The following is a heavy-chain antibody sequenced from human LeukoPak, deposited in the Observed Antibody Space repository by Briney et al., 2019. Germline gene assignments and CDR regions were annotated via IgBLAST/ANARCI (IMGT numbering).Heavy chain of an antibody. CDR2: IRSKAYGGTT. CDR1: GFTFGDYA. V-gene: IGHV3-49*04. J-gene: IGHJ4*02. D-gene: IGHD2-15*01. Sequence: GGSLRLSCTASGFTFGDYAMSWVRQAPGKGLEWVGFIRSKAYGGTTEYAASVKGRFTISRDDSKSIAYLQMNSLKTEDTAVYYCTSSYCSGGSCYAFSFYWGQGTLVTVSS. CDR3: TSSYCSGGSCYAFSFY.